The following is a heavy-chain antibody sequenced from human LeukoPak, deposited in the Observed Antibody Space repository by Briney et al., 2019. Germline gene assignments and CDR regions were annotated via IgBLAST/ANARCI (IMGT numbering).Heavy chain of an antibody. CDR1: GGTFSSYA. CDR2: IIPILGIA. V-gene: IGHV1-69*04. Sequence: SVKVSCKASGGTFSSYAISWVRQAPGQGLEWMGRIIPILGIANYAQKFQGRVTITADKSTSTAYMELSSLRSEDTAVYYCAGGPGMVRGVIIKVQDYWGQGTLVTVSS. J-gene: IGHJ4*02. CDR3: AGGPGMVRGVIIKVQDY. D-gene: IGHD3-10*01.